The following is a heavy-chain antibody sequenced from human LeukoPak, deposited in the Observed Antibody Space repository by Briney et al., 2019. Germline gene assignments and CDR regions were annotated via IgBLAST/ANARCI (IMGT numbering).Heavy chain of an antibody. Sequence: GGSLRLSCAASGFTFSTYWMTWVRQAPGKGLEWVANIEPSGTETYYGDPVKGRFTISRDNAKNLLYLQMSSLRAEDTAVYSCGRFGDEAGIDNWGQGTLVTVSS. D-gene: IGHD3-10*01. J-gene: IGHJ4*02. CDR2: IEPSGTET. CDR1: GFTFSTYW. V-gene: IGHV3-7*01. CDR3: GRFGDEAGIDN.